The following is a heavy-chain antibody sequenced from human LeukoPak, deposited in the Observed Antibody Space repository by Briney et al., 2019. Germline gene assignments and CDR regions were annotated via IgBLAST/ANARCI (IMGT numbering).Heavy chain of an antibody. D-gene: IGHD4-17*01. J-gene: IGHJ4*02. CDR3: ARMDDYGDYGIY. CDR2: IHPADSDT. Sequence: GESLKISCNGSGYSFTSYWIGWVRQMPGKGLEWMGIIHPADSDTRFSPSFLGQVTISADKSINTAYLQWSRLKASDTAIYYCARMDDYGDYGIYRGQGTLVTVSS. V-gene: IGHV5-51*01. CDR1: GYSFTSYW.